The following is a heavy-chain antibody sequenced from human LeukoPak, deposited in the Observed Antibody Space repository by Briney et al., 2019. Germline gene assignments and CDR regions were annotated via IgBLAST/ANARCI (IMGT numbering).Heavy chain of an antibody. CDR2: IYYSGST. J-gene: IGHJ4*02. V-gene: IGHV4-59*01. D-gene: IGHD1-26*01. CDR1: GGSITSYH. CDR3: ARGGSGTYYHY. Sequence: SETLSLTCTVSGGSITSYHYSWIRQPPGKGLEWIGYIYYSGSTNYNPSLKSRVTISVDTSKNQFSLELSSVTAADTAVYYCARGGSGTYYHYWGQGTLVTVSS.